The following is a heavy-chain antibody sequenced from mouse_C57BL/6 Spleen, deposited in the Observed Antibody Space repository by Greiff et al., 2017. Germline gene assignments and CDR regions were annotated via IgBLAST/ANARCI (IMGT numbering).Heavy chain of an antibody. CDR2: IWSGGST. J-gene: IGHJ4*01. V-gene: IGHV2-2*01. CDR1: GFSLTSYG. Sequence: QVQLQQSGPGLVQPSQSLSITCTVSGFSLTSYGVHWVRQSPGKGLEWLGVIWSGGSTDYNAAFISRLSISKDNSKSQVFFKMYSLQADDTAIYYCARLPYYNAMDYWGQGTSVTVSS. D-gene: IGHD2-12*01. CDR3: ARLPYYNAMDY.